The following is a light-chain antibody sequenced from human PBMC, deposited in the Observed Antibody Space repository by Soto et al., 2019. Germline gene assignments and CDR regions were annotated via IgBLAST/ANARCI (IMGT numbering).Light chain of an antibody. V-gene: IGKV3-11*01. CDR3: QQGSNWPIT. CDR1: QRVSSY. Sequence: EIVLTQSPATLCLSPGERATLSCRASQRVSSYLAWYQQKPGQAPRLLIYDASNRATGIPARFSGSGSGTDFTLTISSLEPEDSAVYYCQQGSNWPITFGQGTRLEI. J-gene: IGKJ5*01. CDR2: DAS.